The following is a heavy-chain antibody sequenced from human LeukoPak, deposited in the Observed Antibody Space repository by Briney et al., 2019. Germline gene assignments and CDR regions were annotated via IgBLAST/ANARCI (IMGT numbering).Heavy chain of an antibody. CDR3: ARHEATAGGDY. D-gene: IGHD2-8*02. V-gene: IGHV1-46*01. CDR2: INPSGGTT. CDR1: GFTFTSYY. J-gene: IGHJ4*02. Sequence: ASVKVSCKASGFTFTSYYIYWVRQAPGQGLEWMGIINPSGGTTSYAQKFQGRVTMTRDTSTNIVYMELNSLTSDDTAVYYCARHEATAGGDYWGQGTLVTVSS.